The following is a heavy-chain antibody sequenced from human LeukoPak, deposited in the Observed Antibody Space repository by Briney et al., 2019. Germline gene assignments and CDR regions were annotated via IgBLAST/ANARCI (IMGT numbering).Heavy chain of an antibody. CDR3: ARVAEDSSGYHHFGLFWYFDL. CDR1: GFTFSSYW. CDR2: IKQDGSEK. D-gene: IGHD3-22*01. V-gene: IGHV3-7*01. J-gene: IGHJ2*01. Sequence: GGSLRLSCAASGFTFSSYWMSWVRQAPGKGLEWVANIKQDGSEKYYVDSVKGRFTISRDNAKNSLHLQMNSLRAEDTAVYYCARVAEDSSGYHHFGLFWYFDLWGRGTLVTVSS.